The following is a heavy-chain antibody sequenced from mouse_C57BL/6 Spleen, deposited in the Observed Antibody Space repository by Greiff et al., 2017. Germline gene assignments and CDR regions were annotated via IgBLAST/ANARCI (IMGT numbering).Heavy chain of an antibody. Sequence: DVQLQESGPGLVKPSQSLPLTCSVTGYSITSGYYWNWIRQLPGNKLEWMGYISYDGSNNYNPSLKNRISITRDTSKNQFFLKLNSVTTEDTATYYCARVSSSPNFDVWGTGTTVTVSA. CDR1: GYSITSGYY. CDR2: ISYDGSN. D-gene: IGHD1-1*01. CDR3: ARVSSSPNFDV. V-gene: IGHV3-6*01. J-gene: IGHJ1*03.